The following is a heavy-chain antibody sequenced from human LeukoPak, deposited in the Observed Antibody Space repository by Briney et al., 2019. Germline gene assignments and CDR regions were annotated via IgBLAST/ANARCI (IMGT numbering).Heavy chain of an antibody. CDR1: GFTFSNAW. Sequence: GGSLRLSCAASGFTFSNAWVSWVRQAPGKGLEWVGRIKSKTDGGTTDYAAPVKGRFTISRDDSKNTLYLQMNSLRAEDTAVYYCARDEGSGYRFDYWGQGTLVTVSS. V-gene: IGHV3-15*01. CDR2: IKSKTDGGTT. D-gene: IGHD3-22*01. J-gene: IGHJ4*02. CDR3: ARDEGSGYRFDY.